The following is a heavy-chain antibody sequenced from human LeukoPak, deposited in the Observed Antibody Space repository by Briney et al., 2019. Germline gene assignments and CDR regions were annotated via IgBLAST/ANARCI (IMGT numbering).Heavy chain of an antibody. CDR2: IWFDGTNE. J-gene: IGHJ4*02. Sequence: GRSLRLSCLASGFSLSNYGMHWVRQAPGKGLEWVAVIWFDGTNEDYGDSVKGRFTISRDNSKNTLYLQMNSLRAEDTAVYYCAKETRFWSGIWNFDCWGQGTLVTVSS. V-gene: IGHV3-33*06. D-gene: IGHD3-3*01. CDR1: GFSLSNYG. CDR3: AKETRFWSGIWNFDC.